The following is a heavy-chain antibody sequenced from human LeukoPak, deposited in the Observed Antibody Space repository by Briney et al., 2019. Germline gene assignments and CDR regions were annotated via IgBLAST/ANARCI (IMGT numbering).Heavy chain of an antibody. CDR1: GFTFSNAW. CDR2: INIDGSIT. CDR3: ARVAGGTTFDY. Sequence: GGSLRLSCAASGFTFSNAWMHWVRQAPGKGLVWASRINIDGSITSYADSVKGRFTISRDTAKNTLYLQMNSLRAEDTAVYYCARVAGGTTFDYWGQGALVTVSS. V-gene: IGHV3-74*01. D-gene: IGHD1-1*01. J-gene: IGHJ4*02.